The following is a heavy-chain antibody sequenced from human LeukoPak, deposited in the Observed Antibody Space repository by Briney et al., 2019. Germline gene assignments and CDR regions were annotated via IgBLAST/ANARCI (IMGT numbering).Heavy chain of an antibody. J-gene: IGHJ5*02. CDR2: ISTSSIYI. CDR1: GFTFSRYS. CDR3: ARDATYCAGGSCSRFDP. V-gene: IGHV3-21*01. D-gene: IGHD2-15*01. Sequence: GGSLRLSCAASGFTFSRYSMNWVRQAPGKGLESVSTISTSSIYIYYADSVKGRFTISRDNAKNSLYLQMNSLRAEDTALYYCARDATYCAGGSCSRFDPWGQGTLVTVSS.